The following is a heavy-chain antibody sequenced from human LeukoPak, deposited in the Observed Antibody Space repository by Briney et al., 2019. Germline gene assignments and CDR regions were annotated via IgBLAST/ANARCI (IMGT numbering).Heavy chain of an antibody. CDR3: ARDGRWLDFDY. CDR2: ISYDGSNK. V-gene: IGHV3-30*04. D-gene: IGHD6-19*01. CDR1: GFTFSSYA. Sequence: GGPLRLSCAASGFTFSSYAMHWVRQAPGKRLEWVAVISYDGSNKYYADSVKGRFTISRDNSKNTLYLQMNSLRAEDTAVYYCARDGRWLDFDYWGQGTLVTVSS. J-gene: IGHJ4*02.